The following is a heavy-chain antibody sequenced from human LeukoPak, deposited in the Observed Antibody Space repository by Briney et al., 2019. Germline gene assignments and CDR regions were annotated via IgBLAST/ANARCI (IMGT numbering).Heavy chain of an antibody. D-gene: IGHD2-15*01. CDR1: GFTFSSYA. Sequence: GSLRLSCAASGFTFSSYAMSWVRQAPGKGLEWVSAISGSGGSTYYADSVKGRFTISRGSSKNTLYLQMNSLRAEDTAVYYCAKGGDIVVVVAATLSYWGQGTLVTVSS. J-gene: IGHJ4*02. V-gene: IGHV3-23*01. CDR3: AKGGDIVVVVAATLSY. CDR2: ISGSGGST.